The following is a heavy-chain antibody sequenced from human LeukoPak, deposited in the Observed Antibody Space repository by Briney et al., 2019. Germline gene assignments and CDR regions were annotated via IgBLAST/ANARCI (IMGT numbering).Heavy chain of an antibody. CDR3: ARDLGYYGSGSYDVFDY. CDR2: INPSGGST. CDR1: GYTFTGYY. Sequence: ASVKVSCKASGYTFTGYYMHWVRQAPGQGLEWMGIINPSGGSTSYAQKFQGRVTMTRDTSTSTVYMELSSLRSEDTAVYYCARDLGYYGSGSYDVFDYWGQGTLVTVSS. D-gene: IGHD3-10*01. V-gene: IGHV1-46*01. J-gene: IGHJ4*02.